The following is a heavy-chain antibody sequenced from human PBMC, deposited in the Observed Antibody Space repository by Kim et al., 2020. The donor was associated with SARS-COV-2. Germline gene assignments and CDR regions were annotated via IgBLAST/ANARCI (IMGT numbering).Heavy chain of an antibody. CDR2: FDPEDGET. V-gene: IGHV1-24*01. CDR1: GYTLTELS. Sequence: ASVKVSCKVSGYTLTELSMHWVRQAPGKGLEWMGGFDPEDGETIYAQKFQGRVTMTEDTSTDTAYMELSSLRSEDTAVYYCATDGRWLRYFDYWGQGTLVTVSS. CDR3: ATDGRWLRYFDY. D-gene: IGHD6-19*01. J-gene: IGHJ4*02.